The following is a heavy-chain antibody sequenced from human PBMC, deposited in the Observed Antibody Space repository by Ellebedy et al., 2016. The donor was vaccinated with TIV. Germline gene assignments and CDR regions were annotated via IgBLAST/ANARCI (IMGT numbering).Heavy chain of an antibody. V-gene: IGHV4-61*02. CDR1: GGSITSGEYY. J-gene: IGHJ3*02. Sequence: SETLSLXCTVSGGSITSGEYYWNWIRQPAGKRLEWIGRIYASGNTDYNPSLKSRVTMSVDTSNNQFSLRLYSVTAADTAVYYCARYCYSTSCHAFDIWGQGTMVTVSP. CDR3: ARYCYSTSCHAFDI. D-gene: IGHD2-2*01. CDR2: IYASGNT.